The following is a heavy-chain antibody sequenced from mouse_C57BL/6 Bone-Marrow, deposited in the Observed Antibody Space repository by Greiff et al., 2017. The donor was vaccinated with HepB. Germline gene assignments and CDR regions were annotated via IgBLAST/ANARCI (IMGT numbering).Heavy chain of an antibody. CDR2: IYPRDGST. J-gene: IGHJ2*01. Sequence: VQGVESGPELVKPGASVKLSCKASGYTFTSYDINWVKQRPGQGLEWIGWIYPRDGSTKYNEKFKGKATLTVDTSSSTAYMELHSLTSEDSAVYFCASSGDYYGSSYGYWGQGTTLTVSS. V-gene: IGHV1-85*01. CDR3: ASSGDYYGSSYGY. CDR1: GYTFTSYD. D-gene: IGHD1-1*01.